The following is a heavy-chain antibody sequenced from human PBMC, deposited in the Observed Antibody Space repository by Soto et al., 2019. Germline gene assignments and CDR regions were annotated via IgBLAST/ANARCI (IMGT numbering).Heavy chain of an antibody. CDR1: GFPLITPW. Sequence: EVQLVESGGGLVKPGGSFRVSCAPSGFPLITPWRNGSRQPPGKGWKWAGRIKSKTDGGKTDYAAPVKGRFTISRDDSKTTLYLQMDSLKTEDTAVYYCITDSRWLGAFDIWGQGTMVTVSS. V-gene: IGHV3-15*07. CDR2: IKSKTDGGKT. D-gene: IGHD5-12*01. J-gene: IGHJ3*02. CDR3: ITDSRWLGAFDI.